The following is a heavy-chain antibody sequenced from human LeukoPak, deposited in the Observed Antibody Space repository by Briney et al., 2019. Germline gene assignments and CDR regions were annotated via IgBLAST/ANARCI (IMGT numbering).Heavy chain of an antibody. CDR3: VRELVYSGFDWQDY. CDR1: GYTLIEFS. CDR2: FDPEDGET. V-gene: IGHV1-24*01. Sequence: ASVKVSCKVSGYTLIEFSMPWWRQAPGKGLEGWGGFDPEDGETIYAQKFQGRVTMTEDTSTDTAYMELSSLRSDDTAVYYCVRELVYSGFDWQDYWGQGTLVTVSS. J-gene: IGHJ4*02. D-gene: IGHD5-12*01.